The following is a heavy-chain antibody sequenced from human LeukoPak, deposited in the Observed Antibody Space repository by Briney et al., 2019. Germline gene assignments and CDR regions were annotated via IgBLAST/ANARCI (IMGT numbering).Heavy chain of an antibody. CDR1: GGSITGYY. CDR3: ARRSDFWSDSSENFDY. J-gene: IGHJ4*02. CDR2: MYYSGTT. Sequence: PSETLSLTCTVSGGSITGYYWSWIRQPPGKGLEWIGYMYYSGTTDYNPSLKSRATILADTSNNQFSLKLRYATAADTAVYYCARRSDFWSDSSENFDYWGQGTLVTVSS. V-gene: IGHV4-59*08. D-gene: IGHD3-3*01.